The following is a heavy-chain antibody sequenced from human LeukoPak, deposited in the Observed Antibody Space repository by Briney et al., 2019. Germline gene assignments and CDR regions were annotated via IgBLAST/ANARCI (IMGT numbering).Heavy chain of an antibody. CDR3: ARLSGGWYGGFDY. V-gene: IGHV4-39*07. J-gene: IGHJ4*02. CDR1: GVSIRSSYYY. D-gene: IGHD6-19*01. Sequence: SETLSLTCTVSGVSIRSSYYYWGWFRQPPGKGLEWIGSIYDSGSTYYNPSLKSRVTISVDTSKNQFSLKLNSVTAADTAVYYCARLSGGWYGGFDYWGQGTLVTVSS. CDR2: IYDSGST.